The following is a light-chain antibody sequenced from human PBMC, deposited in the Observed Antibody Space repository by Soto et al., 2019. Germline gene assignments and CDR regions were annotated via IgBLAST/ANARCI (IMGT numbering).Light chain of an antibody. CDR3: SSYTRSNTHIV. V-gene: IGLV2-14*01. J-gene: IGLJ2*01. Sequence: QSALTQPASVSGSPGQSITISCTGTSSDVGGYNYVSWYQQHPGKAPQLMIYEVSNRPSGVSTRFSGSKSGNTASLTISGLQAEDEADYYCSSYTRSNTHIVFGGGTKLTVL. CDR2: EVS. CDR1: SSDVGGYNY.